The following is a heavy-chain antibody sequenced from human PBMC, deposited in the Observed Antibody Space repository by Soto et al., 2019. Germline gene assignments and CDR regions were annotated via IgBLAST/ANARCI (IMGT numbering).Heavy chain of an antibody. CDR1: GYTFSDYY. D-gene: IGHD2-8*02. V-gene: IGHV1-2*02. CDR3: AREISGGGTLNWFDP. CDR2: INPNSGGT. Sequence: ASVKVSCKASGYTFSDYYIHWVRQAPGQGLEWMGWINPNSGGTNYAQKFKGRVIMTRDTSSSTVYMDLIGLKYDDTAVFYCAREISGGGTLNWFDPWGQGSLVT. J-gene: IGHJ5*02.